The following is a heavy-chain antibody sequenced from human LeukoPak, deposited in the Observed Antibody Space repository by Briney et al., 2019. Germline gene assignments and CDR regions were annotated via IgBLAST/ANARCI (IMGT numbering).Heavy chain of an antibody. V-gene: IGHV1-69*13. CDR1: GGTFSSYA. CDR2: IIPIFGTA. J-gene: IGHJ3*02. CDR3: ARDGLGYCSGGSCYGDAFDI. D-gene: IGHD2-15*01. Sequence: GASVKVSCKASGGTFSSYAISWVRQAPGQGLEWMGGIIPIFGTANYAQRFQGRVTITADESTSTAYMELSSLRSEDTAVYYCARDGLGYCSGGSCYGDAFDIWGQGTMVTVSS.